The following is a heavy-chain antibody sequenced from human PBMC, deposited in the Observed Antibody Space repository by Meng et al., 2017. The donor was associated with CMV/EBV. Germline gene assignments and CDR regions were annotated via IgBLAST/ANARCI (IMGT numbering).Heavy chain of an antibody. D-gene: IGHD3-3*01. V-gene: IGHV3-7*01. CDR1: GFTSSSYW. Sequence: ETLSLTCAASGFTSSSYWMSWVRQAPGKGLEWVANIKQDGSEKYYVDSVTGRITISRDNAKNSLYLQMNSLRAEDTAVYYCARDRGYYDFWSGYPPYFDYWGQGTLVTVSS. CDR2: IKQDGSEK. CDR3: ARDRGYYDFWSGYPPYFDY. J-gene: IGHJ4*02.